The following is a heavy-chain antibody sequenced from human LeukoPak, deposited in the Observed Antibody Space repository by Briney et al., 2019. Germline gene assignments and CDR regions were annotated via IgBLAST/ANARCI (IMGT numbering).Heavy chain of an antibody. V-gene: IGHV4-59*08. CDR2: IYYSGST. D-gene: IGHD5-24*01. J-gene: IGHJ4*02. CDR3: ARILGYGYLAGFDY. Sequence: SETLSLTCTVSGGSISSFYWSWIRQPPGKGLEWIGYIYYSGSTNYNPSLKSRVTISVDTSKNQFSLKLSSVTAADTAVYYCARILGYGYLAGFDYWGQGTLVTVSS. CDR1: GGSISSFY.